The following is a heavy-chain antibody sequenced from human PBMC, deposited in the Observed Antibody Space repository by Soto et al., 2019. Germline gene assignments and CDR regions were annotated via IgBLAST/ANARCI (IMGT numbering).Heavy chain of an antibody. CDR3: AKSVYNWNDGFFDY. Sequence: GSLRLSCAASGFTFSSYVMSWVRQAPGKGLKWVSAISGSGGSTYYGDYVKGRFTISRDNSKNTLYLQMNSLRAEDTSVYYCAKSVYNWNDGFFDYWGQGTLVTVSS. CDR1: GFTFSSYV. D-gene: IGHD1-1*01. CDR2: ISGSGGST. J-gene: IGHJ4*02. V-gene: IGHV3-23*01.